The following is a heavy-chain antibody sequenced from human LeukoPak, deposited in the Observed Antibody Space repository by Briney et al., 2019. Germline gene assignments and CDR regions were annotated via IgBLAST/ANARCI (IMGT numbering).Heavy chain of an antibody. Sequence: GGSLRLSCAASGFTFSSYWMHWVRQAPGKGLVWVSVINNDGSGTNYADSVKGRSTISRDNAKNTLYLQMTSLGAEDTAVYYCARAYPDYFRIDYWGQGTLVTVSS. J-gene: IGHJ4*02. V-gene: IGHV3-74*01. D-gene: IGHD2/OR15-2a*01. CDR1: GFTFSSYW. CDR2: INNDGSGT. CDR3: ARAYPDYFRIDY.